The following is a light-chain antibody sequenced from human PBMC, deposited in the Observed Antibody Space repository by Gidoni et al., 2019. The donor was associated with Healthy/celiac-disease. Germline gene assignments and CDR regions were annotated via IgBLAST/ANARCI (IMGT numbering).Light chain of an antibody. J-gene: IGKJ1*01. CDR3: QQYGTSPQT. CDR2: GAS. Sequence: EIVLTQSPGTLSLSPGDRATLSCRASQSVGSSYLAWYQQKPGQAPRLLIYGASSRATGIPDRFSASGSGTDFTLTISRLEPDDFAVYYCQQYGTSPQTFGQGTKVEIK. CDR1: QSVGSSY. V-gene: IGKV3-20*01.